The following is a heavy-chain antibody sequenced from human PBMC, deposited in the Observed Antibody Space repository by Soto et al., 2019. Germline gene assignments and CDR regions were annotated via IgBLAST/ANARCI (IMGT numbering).Heavy chain of an antibody. V-gene: IGHV4-59*01. J-gene: IGHJ3*02. CDR2: IYYSGST. CDR1: GGSISSYY. Sequence: TSETLSLTCTVSGGSISSYYWSWIRQPPGKGLEWIGYIYYSGSTNYNPSLKSRVTISVDTSKNQFSLKLSSVTAADTAVYYCARGGAYYYDSSGYPFDAFDIWGQGTMVTVSS. D-gene: IGHD3-22*01. CDR3: ARGGAYYYDSSGYPFDAFDI.